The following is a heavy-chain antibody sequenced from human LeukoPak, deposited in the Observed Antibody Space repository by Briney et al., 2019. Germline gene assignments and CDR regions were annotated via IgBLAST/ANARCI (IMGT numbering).Heavy chain of an antibody. J-gene: IGHJ3*02. CDR2: IKQDGSEK. V-gene: IGHV3-7*01. Sequence: PGGSLRLSCAASGFTFSSYWMSWVRQAPGKGLEWVANIKQDGSEKYYVDSVKGRFTISRDNAKNSLYLQMNSLRAEDTAVYYCARAGTQLAYNFDIWGQGTMVTVSS. CDR3: ARAGTQLAYNFDI. CDR1: GFTFSSYW. D-gene: IGHD6-13*01.